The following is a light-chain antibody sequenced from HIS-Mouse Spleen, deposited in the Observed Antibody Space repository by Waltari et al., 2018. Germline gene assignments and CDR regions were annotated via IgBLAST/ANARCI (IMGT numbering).Light chain of an antibody. J-gene: IGLJ3*02. V-gene: IGLV8-61*01. CDR2: RTN. CDR1: SGSVSTSYY. CDR3: VLYMGSGIWV. Sequence: QTVVTQEPSFSVSPGGTFTLTCGLSSGSVSTSYYPSWYQQTPGQAQRKLSSRTNTRSAGVPDRFSGSSLGNKAARTITGAQADDESDYYCVLYMGSGIWVFGGGTKLTVL.